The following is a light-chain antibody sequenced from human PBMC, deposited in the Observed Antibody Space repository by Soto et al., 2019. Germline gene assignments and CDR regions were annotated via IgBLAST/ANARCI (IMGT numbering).Light chain of an antibody. Sequence: DIQXXXSPSXXXASVGDRVTXXXXASQTLXXWLAWYQQKPGKAPKLLIYDVSILQSGVPSRFSGSGSGTEFTLTISSLQPDDFATYDCQQYNGYPLTFGGGTKVEFK. CDR1: QTLXXW. V-gene: IGKV1-5*01. CDR3: QQYNGYPLT. J-gene: IGKJ4*01. CDR2: DVS.